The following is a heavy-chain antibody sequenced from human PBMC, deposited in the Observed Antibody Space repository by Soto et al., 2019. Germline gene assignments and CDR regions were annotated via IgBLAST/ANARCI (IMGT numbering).Heavy chain of an antibody. CDR2: INHSGST. J-gene: IGHJ3*02. CDR3: ARVPITIFGVVIMGAFDI. V-gene: IGHV4-34*01. D-gene: IGHD3-3*01. Sequence: SETLSLTCAVYGGSFSGYYWSWIRQPPGKGLEWIGEINHSGSTNYNPSLKSRVTISVDTSKNQFSLKLSSVTAADTAVYSCARVPITIFGVVIMGAFDIWGQGTMVTVSS. CDR1: GGSFSGYY.